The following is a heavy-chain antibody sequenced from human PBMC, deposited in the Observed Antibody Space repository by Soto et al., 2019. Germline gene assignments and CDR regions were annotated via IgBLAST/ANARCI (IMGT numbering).Heavy chain of an antibody. J-gene: IGHJ4*02. CDR1: GFTFSSYG. V-gene: IGHV3-33*01. D-gene: IGHD3-16*01. CDR3: ARDWGVEMATSSFDD. CDR2: IWYDGSTK. Sequence: PGGSLRLSCAASGFTFSSYGMHWVRQAPGKGLEWVAVIWYDGSTKYYADPVKGRFTISRDNSKNTVYLQMNSLRAEDTAVYYCARDWGVEMATSSFDDWGQGTLVTVSS.